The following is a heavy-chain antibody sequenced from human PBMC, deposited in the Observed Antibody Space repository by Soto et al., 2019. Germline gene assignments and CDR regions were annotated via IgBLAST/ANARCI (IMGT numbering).Heavy chain of an antibody. Sequence: GSLRLSCAASGFTFSSYAMSWVRQAPGKGLEWVSAISGSGGSTYYADSVKGRFTISRDNSKNTLYLQMNSLRAEDTAVYYCAKDRKAARPFYYYYGMDVWGQGTTVTVSS. V-gene: IGHV3-23*01. J-gene: IGHJ6*02. D-gene: IGHD6-6*01. CDR2: ISGSGGST. CDR1: GFTFSSYA. CDR3: AKDRKAARPFYYYYGMDV.